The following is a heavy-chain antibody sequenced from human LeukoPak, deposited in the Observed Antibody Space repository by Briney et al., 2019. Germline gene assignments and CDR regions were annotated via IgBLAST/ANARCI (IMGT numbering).Heavy chain of an antibody. CDR1: GDSISSSSSY. CDR2: IYYSGST. J-gene: IGHJ4*02. V-gene: IGHV4-39*01. CDR3: ARAKPNYYDSSGYFL. Sequence: PSETLSLTCTVSGDSISSSSSYWGWIRQPPGKGLEWIGSIYYSGSTYYNTSLKSRVTISVDTSKNQFSLNLNSVTAADTAVYYCARAKPNYYDSSGYFLWGQGTLVTVSS. D-gene: IGHD3-22*01.